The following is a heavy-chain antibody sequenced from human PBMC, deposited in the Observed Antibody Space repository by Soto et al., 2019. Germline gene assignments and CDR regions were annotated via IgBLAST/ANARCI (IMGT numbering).Heavy chain of an antibody. CDR3: ARTSPLTGDAFDI. J-gene: IGHJ3*02. Sequence: SETLSLTCTVSGGSISSSSYYWGWIRQPPGKGLEWIGSIYYSGSTYYNPSLKSRVTISVDTSKNQFSLKLSSVTAADTAVYYCARTSPLTGDAFDIWGQGTMVTVSS. CDR2: IYYSGST. CDR1: GGSISSSSYY. D-gene: IGHD7-27*01. V-gene: IGHV4-39*01.